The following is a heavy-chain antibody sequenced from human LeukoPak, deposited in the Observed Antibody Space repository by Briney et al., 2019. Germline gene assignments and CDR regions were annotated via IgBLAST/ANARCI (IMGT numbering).Heavy chain of an antibody. CDR1: GFTFSSYA. CDR2: ISGSGGST. J-gene: IGHJ4*02. D-gene: IGHD3-3*01. Sequence: GGSLRLSCAASGFTFSSYAMSWVRQAPGKGLEWVSAISGSGGSTYYADSVEGRFTISRDNSKNTLYLQMNSLRAEDTAVYYCANAADFWSGYYLCWGQGTLVTVSS. V-gene: IGHV3-23*01. CDR3: ANAADFWSGYYLC.